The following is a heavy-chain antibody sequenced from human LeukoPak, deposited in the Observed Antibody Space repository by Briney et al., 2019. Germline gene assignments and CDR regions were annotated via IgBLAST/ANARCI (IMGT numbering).Heavy chain of an antibody. D-gene: IGHD2-2*01. Sequence: PSETLSLTCTVSGGSISSYYWSWIRQPAGKGLEWIGRIYTSGSTNYNPSLKSRVTMSVDTSKNQFSLKMSSVTAADTAVYYCAKGYCRGNSCYDDRGAFDYWGQGTLVTVSS. V-gene: IGHV4-4*07. CDR2: IYTSGST. J-gene: IGHJ4*02. CDR3: AKGYCRGNSCYDDRGAFDY. CDR1: GGSISSYY.